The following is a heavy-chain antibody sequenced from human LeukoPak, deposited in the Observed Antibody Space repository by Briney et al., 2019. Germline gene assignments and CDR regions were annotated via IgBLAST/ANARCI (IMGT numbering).Heavy chain of an antibody. CDR1: GFTFSSSA. Sequence: PGGSLRLSCAASGFTFSSSAMTWVRQAPGKGLEWVSLISGSGGNTYYADSVKGRFTISRDNSKNTLYLRMNSLRAEDTAVYYCAKDIQCTYWGQGTLVTVSS. V-gene: IGHV3-23*01. CDR2: ISGSGGNT. D-gene: IGHD2-21*01. CDR3: AKDIQCTY. J-gene: IGHJ4*02.